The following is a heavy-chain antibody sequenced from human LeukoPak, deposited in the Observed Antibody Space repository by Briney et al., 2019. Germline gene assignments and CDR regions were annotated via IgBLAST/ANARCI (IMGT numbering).Heavy chain of an antibody. CDR3: GRGDTSGYYLGYFDY. V-gene: IGHV3-64D*06. J-gene: IGHJ4*02. CDR2: IIGTGTAK. D-gene: IGHD3-22*01. Sequence: GGSLRLSCSASGFSFSSYAMHWVRQAPGKGLEYVSAIIGTGTAKYYADSVKGRFTISRDNSKNTLYLQMSSLRAEDTAVYYCGRGDTSGYYLGYFDYWGQGTLVTVSS. CDR1: GFSFSSYA.